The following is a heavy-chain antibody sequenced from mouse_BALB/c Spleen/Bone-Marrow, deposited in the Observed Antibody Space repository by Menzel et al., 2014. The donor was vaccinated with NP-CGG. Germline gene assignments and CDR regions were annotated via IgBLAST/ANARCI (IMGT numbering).Heavy chain of an antibody. CDR2: IDPANGTT. CDR1: GFNIKDTY. D-gene: IGHD1-1*01. J-gene: IGHJ1*01. V-gene: IGHV14-3*02. Sequence: EVQGVESGAELVKPGASVKLSCTASGFNIKDTYMHWVKQRPEQGLEWIGRIDPANGTTKYDPKFQGKATITADTSSNTAYLQLRSLTSEDTAVYYCARYDYGWYFYVWGAGTTVTVSS. CDR3: ARYDYGWYFYV.